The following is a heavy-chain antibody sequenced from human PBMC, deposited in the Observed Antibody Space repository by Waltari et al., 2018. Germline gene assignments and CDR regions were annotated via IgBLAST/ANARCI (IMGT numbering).Heavy chain of an antibody. J-gene: IGHJ4*02. CDR3: ARAGLSRPFDWPYFDS. Sequence: EVQLVESGGRSVLPGESLRLSFHASGSKFVNYELIWVRQAPGKGLEWIADIGSSGSTIYYADSVKGRFTVSRDNTRDSAFLQMDTLRVEDTAVYFCARAGLSRPFDWPYFDSWGPGTLVTVSS. V-gene: IGHV3-48*03. CDR2: IGSSGSTI. CDR1: GSKFVNYE. D-gene: IGHD3-9*01.